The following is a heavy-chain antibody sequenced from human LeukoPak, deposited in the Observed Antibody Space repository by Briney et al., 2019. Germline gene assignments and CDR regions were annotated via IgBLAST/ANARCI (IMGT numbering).Heavy chain of an antibody. J-gene: IGHJ4*02. V-gene: IGHV4-39*01. CDR3: ARHLNPSYYDILTGYFYFDY. Sequence: SETLSLTCTVAGGYISSSSYYWGWIRQPPGKGLEWIGSIYYSGSTYYNPSLKSRVTISVDTSKNQFSLKLSSVTAADTAVYYCARHLNPSYYDILTGYFYFDYWGQGTLVTVSS. CDR1: GGYISSSSYY. CDR2: IYYSGST. D-gene: IGHD3-9*01.